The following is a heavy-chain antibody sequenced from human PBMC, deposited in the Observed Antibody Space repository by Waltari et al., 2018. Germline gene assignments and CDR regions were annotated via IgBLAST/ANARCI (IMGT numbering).Heavy chain of an antibody. CDR3: ARDLGVTIFGVGYYYYGMDV. CDR2: ISAYNGNT. Sequence: QVQLVQSGAEVKKPGASVKVSCKASGYTFTSYGISWVRQAPGQGLEWMGWISAYNGNTNYAQKLQGRVTMTTDTSTSTAYMELRSLGSDDTAVYYCARDLGVTIFGVGYYYYGMDVWGQGTTVTVSS. J-gene: IGHJ6*02. D-gene: IGHD3-3*01. V-gene: IGHV1-18*04. CDR1: GYTFTSYG.